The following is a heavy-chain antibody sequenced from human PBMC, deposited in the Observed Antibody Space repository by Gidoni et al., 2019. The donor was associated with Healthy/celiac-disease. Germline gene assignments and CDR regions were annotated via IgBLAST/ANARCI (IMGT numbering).Heavy chain of an antibody. CDR1: GGSFSVYD. J-gene: IGHJ6*02. CDR3: ARGLGGEPQRDRGMDV. Sequence: QVQLQQWGAGLLKPSETLSLTCAVYGGSFSVYDWRWIRLPPGKGLEWIGESNHSGSTNYNPSLKSRVTISVDTSKNQFSLKLSCVTAADTAVYYCARGLGGEPQRDRGMDVWGQGTTVTVSS. CDR2: SNHSGST. V-gene: IGHV4-34*01. D-gene: IGHD3-10*01.